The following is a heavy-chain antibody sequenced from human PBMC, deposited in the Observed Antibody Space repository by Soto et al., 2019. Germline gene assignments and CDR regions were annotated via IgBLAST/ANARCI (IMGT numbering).Heavy chain of an antibody. Sequence: GGSLRLSCAGSGFTFGDSYMSWIRQAPGKGLEWLSYISPGSRYPAYADSVEGRFTISRDNAKRSLYLQMTSLTAEDTAIYYCVRGGGGGLFDPWGQGTMVTVSS. CDR3: VRGGGGGLFDP. CDR1: GFTFGDSY. CDR2: ISPGSRYP. J-gene: IGHJ5*02. V-gene: IGHV3-11*06. D-gene: IGHD2-15*01.